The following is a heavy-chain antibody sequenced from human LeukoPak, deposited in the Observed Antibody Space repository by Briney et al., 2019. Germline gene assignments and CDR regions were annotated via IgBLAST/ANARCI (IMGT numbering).Heavy chain of an antibody. J-gene: IGHJ4*02. V-gene: IGHV1-2*02. CDR1: GYTFTGYY. Sequence: ASVKVSCKASGYTFTGYYIHWVRQAPGQGLEWMGWINPNSGVTNYAQKFQGRVTMTRDTSISTVYMELNRLRFDDTAVYYCARKEITLPWLDYWGQGTLVTVSS. CDR2: INPNSGVT. D-gene: IGHD5-24*01. CDR3: ARKEITLPWLDY.